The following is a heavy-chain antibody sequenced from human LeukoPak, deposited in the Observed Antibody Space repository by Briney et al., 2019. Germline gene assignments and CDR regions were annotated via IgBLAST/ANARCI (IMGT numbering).Heavy chain of an antibody. CDR2: ISGSGGST. J-gene: IGHJ4*02. CDR3: ASQQLASRDFDY. D-gene: IGHD6-13*01. Sequence: GGSLRLSCAASGFTFSSYAMSWVRQAPGKGLEWVSAISGSGGSTYYADSVKGRFTISRDNAKNSLYLQMNSLRAEDTAVYYCASQQLASRDFDYWGQGTLVTVSS. V-gene: IGHV3-23*01. CDR1: GFTFSSYA.